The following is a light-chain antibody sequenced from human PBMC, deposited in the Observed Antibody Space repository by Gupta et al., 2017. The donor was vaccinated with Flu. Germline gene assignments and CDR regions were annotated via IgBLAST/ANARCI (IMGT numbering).Light chain of an antibody. CDR3: SSDTASTTLV. J-gene: IGLJ2*01. CDR2: EVS. V-gene: IGLV2-14*01. Sequence: SALAQPASVSGSPGQSIAISSTGTSSDIGGFNYVSWYQQHPGKAHKLMIYEVSKRPAGVSNRFSGSKSDNTASLTISGRKEEDEADYYCSSDTASTTLVFGGGTKLTVL. CDR1: SSDIGGFNY.